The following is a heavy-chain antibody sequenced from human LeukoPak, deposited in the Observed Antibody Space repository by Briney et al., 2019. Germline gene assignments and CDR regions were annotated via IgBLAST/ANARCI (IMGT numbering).Heavy chain of an antibody. J-gene: IGHJ4*02. CDR1: GFTFSIYA. V-gene: IGHV3-23*01. CDR2: ISGSGAST. Sequence: LPGGSLRLSCAASGFTFSIYAMTWVRQAPGKGLEWVSIISGSGASTYHADSVKGRFTISRDNSKNTLYLQMNSLRAEDTAVYYCAKDLYGSSSPLAGWGQGTLVTVSS. D-gene: IGHD6-6*01. CDR3: AKDLYGSSSPLAG.